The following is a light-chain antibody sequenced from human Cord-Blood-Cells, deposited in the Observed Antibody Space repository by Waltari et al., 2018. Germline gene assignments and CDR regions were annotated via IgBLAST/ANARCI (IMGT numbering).Light chain of an antibody. CDR3: QQYNSYSWT. CDR2: DAS. CDR1: QSISSW. J-gene: IGKJ1*01. Sequence: DIQMTPSPSTLTASAGDRLTITCRASQSISSWLAWYQQKPGKAPKLLIYDASSLESGVPSRFSGSVSGTEFTLTISSLQPDDFATYYCQQYNSYSWTFGQGTKVEIK. V-gene: IGKV1-5*01.